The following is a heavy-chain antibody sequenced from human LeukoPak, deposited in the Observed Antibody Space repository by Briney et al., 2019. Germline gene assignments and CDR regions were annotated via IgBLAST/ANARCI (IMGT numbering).Heavy chain of an antibody. Sequence: SVTVSCKASGGSFITSGFSWVRQAPGQGLEWMGGVIPIYGTPSYAQKFQGRVTITTDEPTSTAYMELSSLRSEDTAVYYCARDHWGIVENGYDYFYYDMDVWGQGTAVTVSS. CDR3: ARDHWGIVENGYDYFYYDMDV. J-gene: IGHJ6*02. CDR1: GGSFITSG. V-gene: IGHV1-69*05. CDR2: VIPIYGTP. D-gene: IGHD7-27*01.